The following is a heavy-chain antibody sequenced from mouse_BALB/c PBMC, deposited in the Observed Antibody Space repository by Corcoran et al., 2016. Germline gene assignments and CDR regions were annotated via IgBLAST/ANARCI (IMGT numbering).Heavy chain of an antibody. V-gene: IGHV8-12*01. J-gene: IGHJ2*01. CDR2: IYWDDDQ. D-gene: IGHD2-3*01. CDR3: ARSGCYYRGYYFDS. Sequence: QVTLKESGPGILQPSQTLSLTCSFSGFSLSTSGMGVSWIRQPSGKGLDWLAHIYWDDDQRYNPSLKSRLTISKDTSSNQVFLKITSVDTADTATYYCARSGCYYRGYYFDSWGQGTTLTVSS. CDR1: GFSLSTSGMG.